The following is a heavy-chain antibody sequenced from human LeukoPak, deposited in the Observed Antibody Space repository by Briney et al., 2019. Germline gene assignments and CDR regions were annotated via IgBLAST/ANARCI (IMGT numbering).Heavy chain of an antibody. CDR1: GFTFSNYA. CDR2: ISGSGGST. Sequence: GGSLRLSCAAFGFTFSNYAMTWVRQAPGKGLEWVSAISGSGGSTYYADSVKGRFTISRDNSKNTLYLQMNSLRAEDTAVYYCAKAGGDPRGYYYGMDVWGQGTTVTVSS. CDR3: AKAGGDPRGYYYGMDV. D-gene: IGHD4-17*01. V-gene: IGHV3-23*01. J-gene: IGHJ6*02.